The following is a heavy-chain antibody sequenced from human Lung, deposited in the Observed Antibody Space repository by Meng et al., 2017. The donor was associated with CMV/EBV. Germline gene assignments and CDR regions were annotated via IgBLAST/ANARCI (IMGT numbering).Heavy chain of an antibody. Sequence: QVQPVQAGAEVKKPWVSLKLSCETSGFTFTTYFMHWLRQAPGQGLQWMGLFNPNGDVTTYSPRFQGRITLTGDTSTSTLYMELSSLTSDDTAVYYCARAMPMTCYFDQWGQGTLVTVSS. CDR1: GFTFTTYF. CDR2: FNPNGDVT. J-gene: IGHJ4*03. V-gene: IGHV1-46*01. D-gene: IGHD3-22*01. CDR3: ARAMPMTCYFDQ.